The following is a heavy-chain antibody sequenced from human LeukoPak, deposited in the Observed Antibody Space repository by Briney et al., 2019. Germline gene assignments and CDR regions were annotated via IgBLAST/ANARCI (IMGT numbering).Heavy chain of an antibody. Sequence: SETLSLTCTVSGGSISSSGYYWVWIRQPPGKGLEWIGSIYYTGSTYYNPSLRSRVTISVDTSKNQFSLKLSSVTAADTAVYYCARGRSSGYYLRRHNWFDPWGQGTLVTVSS. CDR3: ARGRSSGYYLRRHNWFDP. D-gene: IGHD3-22*01. J-gene: IGHJ5*02. CDR1: GGSISSSGYY. CDR2: IYYTGST. V-gene: IGHV4-39*01.